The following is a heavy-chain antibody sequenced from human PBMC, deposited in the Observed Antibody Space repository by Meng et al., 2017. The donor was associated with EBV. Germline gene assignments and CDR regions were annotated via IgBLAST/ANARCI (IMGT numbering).Heavy chain of an antibody. CDR3: GRGLDYFDY. V-gene: IGHV1-18*01. J-gene: IGHJ4*02. D-gene: IGHD3-16*01. CDR2: ICAYNGNT. CDR1: GYTFTSYG. Sequence: QVQRVQSGAEVKTPWAAVRCSGKASGYTFTSYGISWLLQAPGQWQAWMGWICAYNGNTNSAQKLQGRITMTSDTSTCTASMDLRILRSDDTAVYYCGRGLDYFDYWGQGTLVTVSS.